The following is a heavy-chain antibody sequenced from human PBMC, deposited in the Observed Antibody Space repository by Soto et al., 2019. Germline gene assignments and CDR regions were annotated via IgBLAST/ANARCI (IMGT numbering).Heavy chain of an antibody. CDR1: GGSVSSGSYY. CDR3: ASMGYHYGSGSYPLDY. V-gene: IGHV4-61*01. Sequence: SETLSLTCTVXGGSVSSGSYYWSWIRQPPGKGLEWIGFMYNSGSTHYNPSLKSRVTISLDTSKNQFSLNLRSVTAADTAVYYCASMGYHYGSGSYPLDYWGQGTLVTVSS. CDR2: MYNSGST. D-gene: IGHD3-10*01. J-gene: IGHJ4*02.